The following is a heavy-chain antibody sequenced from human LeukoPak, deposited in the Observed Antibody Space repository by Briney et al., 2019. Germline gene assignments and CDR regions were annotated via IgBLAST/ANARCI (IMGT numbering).Heavy chain of an antibody. J-gene: IGHJ4*02. V-gene: IGHV3-23*01. CDR2: VRGSGTAT. CDR3: AKTSRRDSTYDSPFDY. D-gene: IGHD4-11*01. CDR1: GFTFNNYA. Sequence: GGSLRLSCAASGFTFNNYAMSWVRQAPGKGLEWVSAVRGSGTATYYADSVKGRFTISRDNYKNMLYLQMNSLRAEDTAIYYCAKTSRRDSTYDSPFDYWGQGTLVTVSS.